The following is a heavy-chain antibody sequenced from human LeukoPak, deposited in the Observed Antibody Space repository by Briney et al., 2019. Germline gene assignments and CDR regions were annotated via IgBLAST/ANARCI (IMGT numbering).Heavy chain of an antibody. CDR1: GFTFSSYG. J-gene: IGHJ6*02. CDR3: AKEMYFGQLVYYYYYYGMDV. V-gene: IGHV3-30*18. CDR2: ISYDGGNK. Sequence: HPGGPLRPSWAASGFTFSSYGMHWSRQAPGKGLEWVAVISYDGGNKYYAHSVKGRFTISRDNSKTTLYLQMNSLRAEDTAVYYCAKEMYFGQLVYYYYYYGMDVWGQGTTVTVSS. D-gene: IGHD6-6*01.